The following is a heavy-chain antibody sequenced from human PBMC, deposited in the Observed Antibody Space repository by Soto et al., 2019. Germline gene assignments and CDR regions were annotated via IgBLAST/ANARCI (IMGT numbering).Heavy chain of an antibody. V-gene: IGHV4-59*11. CDR2: VYSSGGT. CDR1: GGSIGSHY. Sequence: QVQLQESGPGLVKPSETLSLTCDVSGGSIGSHYWTWIRQPPGKGLEWIGYVYSSGGTNYNPSLKSRVILSVDTSKHQFSLKLNYVTAADTAVYCCARMGPLYATTYWFFDLWGRGTLVTVSS. CDR3: ARMGPLYATTYWFFDL. J-gene: IGHJ2*01. D-gene: IGHD2-8*01.